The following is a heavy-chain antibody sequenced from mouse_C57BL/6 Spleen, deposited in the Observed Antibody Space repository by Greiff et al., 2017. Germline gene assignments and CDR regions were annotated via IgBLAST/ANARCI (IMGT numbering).Heavy chain of an antibody. CDR1: GYTFTDYE. V-gene: IGHV1-15*01. J-gene: IGHJ4*01. CDR3: TRSRGDGDPYYAMDD. Sequence: QVQLQQSGAELVRPGASVTLSCKASGYTFTDYEMHWGKQTPVHGLEWIGAIDPETGGTAYNPKFKGKAILTADKSSSTAYMELRSLTSEDSAVYYCTRSRGDGDPYYAMDDWGQGTSVTVSS. CDR2: IDPETGGT. D-gene: IGHD2-13*01.